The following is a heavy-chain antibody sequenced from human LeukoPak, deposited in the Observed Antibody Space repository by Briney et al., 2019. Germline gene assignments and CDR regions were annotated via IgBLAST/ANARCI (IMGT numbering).Heavy chain of an antibody. J-gene: IGHJ6*02. CDR1: GFIFSDHY. CDR2: IWYDGSNK. D-gene: IGHD2-15*01. V-gene: IGHV3-33*08. CDR3: ARAEAWVVAANNYYYYGMDV. Sequence: PGGSLRLSCAASGFIFSDHYMDWVRQAPGKGLEWVAVIWYDGSNKYYADSVKGRFTISRDNSKNTLYLQMNSLRAEDTAVYYCARAEAWVVAANNYYYYGMDVWGQGTTVTVSS.